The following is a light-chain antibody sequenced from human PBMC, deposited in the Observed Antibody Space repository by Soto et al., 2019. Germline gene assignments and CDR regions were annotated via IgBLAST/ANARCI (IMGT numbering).Light chain of an antibody. J-gene: IGLJ2*01. V-gene: IGLV1-44*01. CDR2: SNN. CDR3: AAWDDSLNGVI. CDR1: SSNIGRNT. Sequence: QAVVTQPPSTSGTPGQRVTIFCSGSSSNIGRNTVNWYQQLPGTAPKLLIYSNNQRPSGVPDRFSGSKSGTSASLAISGLQSEDEADYYCAAWDDSLNGVIFGGGTKLTVL.